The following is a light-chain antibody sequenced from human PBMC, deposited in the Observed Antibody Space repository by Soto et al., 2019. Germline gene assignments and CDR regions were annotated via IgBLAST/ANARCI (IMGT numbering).Light chain of an antibody. CDR1: QGISSY. V-gene: IGKV1-9*01. CDR3: QQLNSYPLT. J-gene: IGKJ4*01. Sequence: DIQLTQSPSFLSASVGDRVTITCRASQGISSYLAWYQQKPGKAPKLLIYAASTLQSGVPSRFSGSGSGTEFTLTISSLQPEAFATYYCQQLNSYPLTFRGGTKVEIK. CDR2: AAS.